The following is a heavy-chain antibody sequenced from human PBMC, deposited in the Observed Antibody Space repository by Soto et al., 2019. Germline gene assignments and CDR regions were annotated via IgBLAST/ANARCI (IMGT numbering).Heavy chain of an antibody. CDR3: AKDLYYYDSSGLINNAFDI. CDR2: ISGSGGST. V-gene: IGHV3-23*01. Sequence: GGSLRLSCAASGFTFSSYAMSWVRQAPGKGLEWVSAISGSGGSTYYADSVKGRFTISRDNSKNTLYLQMDSLRAEDTAVYYCAKDLYYYDSSGLINNAFDIWGQGTMVTVSS. J-gene: IGHJ3*02. D-gene: IGHD3-22*01. CDR1: GFTFSSYA.